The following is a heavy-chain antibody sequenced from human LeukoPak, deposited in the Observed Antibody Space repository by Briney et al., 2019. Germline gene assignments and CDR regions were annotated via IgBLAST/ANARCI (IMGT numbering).Heavy chain of an antibody. CDR2: ILPIIGST. D-gene: IGHD3-10*01. V-gene: IGHV1-69*13. J-gene: IGHJ4*02. Sequence: SVKVSCKASGGTFSNYAISWVRQAPGQGLEWVGGILPIIGSTKNAQQLQDRVTITADESTNTVYMELTSLRSEDTAIYFCARAHFSAYHGSEWGQGTLVTVSS. CDR1: GGTFSNYA. CDR3: ARAHFSAYHGSE.